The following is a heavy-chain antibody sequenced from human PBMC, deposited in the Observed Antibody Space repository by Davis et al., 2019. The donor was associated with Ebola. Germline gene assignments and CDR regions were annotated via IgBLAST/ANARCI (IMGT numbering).Heavy chain of an antibody. J-gene: IGHJ4*02. CDR3: AREAYYYDSTGYYYDIPDLFDY. CDR2: ISSNSTNK. D-gene: IGHD3-22*01. Sequence: GESLKISGAASGFTFSDYYMSWIRQAPGKGPEWVSYISSNSTNKKYADSVKGRFTISRDDAKNSLYLQMNSLRAEDTAVYYCAREAYYYDSTGYYYDIPDLFDYWGQGTLVTVSS. V-gene: IGHV3-11*06. CDR1: GFTFSDYY.